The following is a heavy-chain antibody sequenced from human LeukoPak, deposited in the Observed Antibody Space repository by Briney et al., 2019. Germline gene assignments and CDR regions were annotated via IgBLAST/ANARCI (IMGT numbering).Heavy chain of an antibody. Sequence: PSETLSLTCAVYGGSFSGYYWSWIRQPPGKGLEWIGEINHSGSTNYNPSLKSRVTISVDTSKNQFSLKLSSVTAADAAVYYCARLRRGWGRGLYYFDYWGQGTLVTVSS. V-gene: IGHV4-34*01. J-gene: IGHJ4*02. D-gene: IGHD7-27*01. CDR3: ARLRRGWGRGLYYFDY. CDR1: GGSFSGYY. CDR2: INHSGST.